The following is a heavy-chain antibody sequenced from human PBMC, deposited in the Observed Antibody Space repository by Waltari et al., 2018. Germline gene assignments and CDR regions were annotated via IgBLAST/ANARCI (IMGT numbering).Heavy chain of an antibody. V-gene: IGHV4-59*01. CDR3: ARDFSTGNWNSGGGYYGMDV. CDR2: IYYSGST. J-gene: IGHJ6*02. CDR1: GGSISSYY. D-gene: IGHD1-7*01. Sequence: QVQLQESGPGLVKPSETLSLTCTVSGGSISSYYWSWIRQPSGKGLEWIGYIYYSGSTNYNPSLKSRVTISVDTSKNQFSLKLSSVTAADTAVYYCARDFSTGNWNSGGGYYGMDVWGQGTTVTVSS.